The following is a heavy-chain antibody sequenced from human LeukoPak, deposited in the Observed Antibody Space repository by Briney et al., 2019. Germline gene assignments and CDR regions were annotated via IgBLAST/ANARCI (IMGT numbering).Heavy chain of an antibody. Sequence: PSETLSLTCNVSGGSISSYFWTWIRQPAGKGLEWIGRIHASGTTNYNSSLKSRVSMSVDTSKNQFSLKLTSVTAADTAVYFCARDGADVYGRAYDYWGQGTLVSVSS. V-gene: IGHV4-4*07. CDR1: GGSISSYF. CDR3: ARDGADVYGRAYDY. J-gene: IGHJ4*02. CDR2: IHASGTT. D-gene: IGHD3-10*01.